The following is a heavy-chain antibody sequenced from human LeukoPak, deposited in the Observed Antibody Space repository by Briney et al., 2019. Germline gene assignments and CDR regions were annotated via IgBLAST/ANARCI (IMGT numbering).Heavy chain of an antibody. J-gene: IGHJ6*02. D-gene: IGHD2-21*01. CDR1: GDSVSSNSAA. Sequence: SHTLSLTCAISGDSVSSNSAAWNWIRQSPSRGLEWLGRTYYRSKWYDDFAESVKSRITINPDTSKNQFSLQLNSVTPEDTAVYYCARGRIAYYGMDVWGQGTTVTVSS. V-gene: IGHV6-1*01. CDR2: TYYRSKWYD. CDR3: ARGRIAYYGMDV.